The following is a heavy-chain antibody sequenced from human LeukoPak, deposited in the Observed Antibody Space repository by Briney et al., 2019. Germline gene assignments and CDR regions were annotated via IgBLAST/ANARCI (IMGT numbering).Heavy chain of an antibody. CDR2: ISSSSSYI. CDR1: GFTFTIYG. J-gene: IGHJ4*02. CDR3: ASAPRVGDY. V-gene: IGHV3-21*01. Sequence: GGSLRLSCAVSGFTFTIYGMNWVRQAPGKGLEWVSSISSSSSYIYYADSVKGRFTISRDNAKNSLYLQMNSLRAEDTAVYYCASAPRVGDYWGQGTLVTVSS. D-gene: IGHD2-15*01.